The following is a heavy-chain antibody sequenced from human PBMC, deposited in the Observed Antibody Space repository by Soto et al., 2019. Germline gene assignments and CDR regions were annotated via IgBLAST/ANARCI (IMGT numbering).Heavy chain of an antibody. Sequence: QVQLQQWGAGLLKPSETLSLNCAVTGGSLSGYYWSWIRQPPGKGLEWIGEVKDGGHTNYSPSLRGRVTISSGTSSNQFSLRLNSVTAADTGVYYCARGQEGVVATHWDQGSLVTVSS. CDR1: GGSLSGYY. J-gene: IGHJ4*02. CDR3: ARGQEGVVATH. CDR2: VKDGGHT. D-gene: IGHD5-12*01. V-gene: IGHV4-34*01.